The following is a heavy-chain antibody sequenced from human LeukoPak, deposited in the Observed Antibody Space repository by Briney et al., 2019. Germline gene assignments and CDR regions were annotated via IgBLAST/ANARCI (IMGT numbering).Heavy chain of an antibody. V-gene: IGHV1-2*02. CDR3: ARVHKAYDAFDI. CDR1: GYTFTGYY. CDR2: INPNSGGT. Sequence: ASVKVSCKASGYTFTGYYMHWVRQAPGQGLEWMGWINPNSGGTNYAQKFQGRVTMTRDTSISTAYMELSSLRSEDTAVYYCARVHKAYDAFDIWGQGTMVTVSS. J-gene: IGHJ3*02.